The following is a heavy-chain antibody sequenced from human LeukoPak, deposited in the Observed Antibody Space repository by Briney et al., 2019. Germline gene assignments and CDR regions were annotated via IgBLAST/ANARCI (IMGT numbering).Heavy chain of an antibody. CDR1: GGTFSSYA. V-gene: IGHV1-69*13. CDR3: ARTIFGVVMDYYYYYYMDV. J-gene: IGHJ6*03. Sequence: VASVKVSCKASGGTFSSYAISWVRQAPGQGLEWMGGIIPIFGTANYAQKSQGRVTITADESTSTAYMELSSLRSEDTAVYYCARTIFGVVMDYYYYYYMDVWGKGTTVTVSS. D-gene: IGHD3-3*01. CDR2: IIPIFGTA.